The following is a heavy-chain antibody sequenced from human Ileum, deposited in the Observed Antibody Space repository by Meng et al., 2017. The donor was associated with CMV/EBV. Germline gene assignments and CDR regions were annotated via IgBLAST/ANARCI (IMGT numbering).Heavy chain of an antibody. V-gene: IGHV4-39*07. D-gene: IGHD6-19*01. CDR2: IYYTEST. CDR1: GDWISNISYY. Sequence: EWCPRLVKPCETLPLCCNVSGDWISNISYYLCWIRQSPGKGLEWIGTIYYTESTYYNPSLSSRVTMSLDTSTNQFSLQLTSVTAADTAIYYCARDQMQFYSSFSKGYFDYWGRGTLVTVSS. CDR3: ARDQMQFYSSFSKGYFDY. J-gene: IGHJ4*02.